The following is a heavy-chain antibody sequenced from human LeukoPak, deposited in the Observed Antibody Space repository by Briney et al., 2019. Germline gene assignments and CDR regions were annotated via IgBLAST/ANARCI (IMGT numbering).Heavy chain of an antibody. D-gene: IGHD3-10*01. J-gene: IGHJ6*02. CDR1: GGSISSYY. CDR2: IYYSGST. V-gene: IGHV4-59*01. CDR3: ARGGILWFGELGYGMDV. Sequence: SETLSLTCTVSGGSISSYYWSWIRQPPGKGLEWIGYIYYSGSTNYNPSLKSRVTISVDTSKNQFSLKLSSVTAADTAVYYCARGGILWFGELGYGMDVWGQGTTVTVSS.